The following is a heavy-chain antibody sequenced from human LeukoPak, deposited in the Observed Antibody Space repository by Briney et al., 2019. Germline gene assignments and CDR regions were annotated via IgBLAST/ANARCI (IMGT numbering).Heavy chain of an antibody. J-gene: IGHJ4*02. D-gene: IGHD6-19*01. CDR3: ARDSSGWYPKSFDY. V-gene: IGHV1-18*01. CDR2: ISAYNGNT. CDR1: DYTFTSYG. Sequence: ASVKVSCKASDYTFTSYGISWVRQAPGQGLEWMGWISAYNGNTNYAQKLQGRVTMTTDTSTSTAYMELRSLRSDDTAVYYCARDSSGWYPKSFDYWGQGTLVTVSS.